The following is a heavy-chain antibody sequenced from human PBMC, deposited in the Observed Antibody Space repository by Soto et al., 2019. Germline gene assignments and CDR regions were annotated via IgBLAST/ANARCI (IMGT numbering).Heavy chain of an antibody. J-gene: IGHJ5*02. CDR3: ARHCPEYSAWNWFDP. V-gene: IGHV4-39*01. CDR2: IYYIGTT. D-gene: IGHD5-12*01. Sequence: QLQLQESGPGLVKPSGTLSLTCAVSGGSIGSTSYYWGWIRQPPGKGLEWIASIYYIGTTYYNPSLQSRVTLSIDTSKNQFSLHRTTVTAADTAVYYCARHCPEYSAWNWFDPWGQGTLVTVSS. CDR1: GGSIGSTSYY.